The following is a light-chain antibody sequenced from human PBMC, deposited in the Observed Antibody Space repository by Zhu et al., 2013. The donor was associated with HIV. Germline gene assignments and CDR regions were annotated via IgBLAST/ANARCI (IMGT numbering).Light chain of an antibody. CDR2: TAS. J-gene: IGKJ3*01. Sequence: DIQLTQSPSFLSASVGDRVTITCRASQGISSYLAWYQQKPGKAPKLLIHTASTLQSGVSSRFSGSGSGTEFTLTISSLQPEDFATYYCQQHEKVPRTFG. V-gene: IGKV1-9*01. CDR1: QGISSY. CDR3: QQHEKVPRT.